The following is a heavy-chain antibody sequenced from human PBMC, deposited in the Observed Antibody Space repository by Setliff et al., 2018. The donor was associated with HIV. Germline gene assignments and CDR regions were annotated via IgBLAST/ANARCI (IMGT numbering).Heavy chain of an antibody. CDR3: ARAADYDFWSGYSSGWFDP. CDR2: INAGNGNT. Sequence: ASVKVSCKASEYTFTLYGIRWVRQAPGQRLEWMGWINAGNGNTKYSQRFQGRVTITRDTSASTAYMELSSLRSEDTAVYYCARAADYDFWSGYSSGWFDPWGQGTLVTVSS. V-gene: IGHV1-3*01. J-gene: IGHJ5*02. CDR1: EYTFTLYG. D-gene: IGHD3-3*01.